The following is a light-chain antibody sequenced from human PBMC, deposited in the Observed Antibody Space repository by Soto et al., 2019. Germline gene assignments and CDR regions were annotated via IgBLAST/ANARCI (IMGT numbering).Light chain of an antibody. Sequence: QSALSQPASVSGSPGQSITISCTGTSSDVGGYDYVSWYQQHPGKVPKLIICEVNNRPSGVSNRFSGSKSGNTASLTISGLQTEDEADYYCSSYTSTSTLIVFGGGTKVTVL. J-gene: IGLJ2*01. V-gene: IGLV2-14*01. CDR3: SSYTSTSTLIV. CDR1: SSDVGGYDY. CDR2: EVN.